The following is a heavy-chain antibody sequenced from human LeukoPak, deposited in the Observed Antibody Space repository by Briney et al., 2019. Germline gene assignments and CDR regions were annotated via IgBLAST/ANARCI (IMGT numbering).Heavy chain of an antibody. CDR1: GYTFTSYA. Sequence: ASVKVSCKAAGYTFTSYAMNWVRQPPGQGLEWMGWINTNTGNPTYAQCFTGRFVFSLDTSVSKAYLQISGLKAADTAVYYCARDPSPALDYYDSSGYYPTFDYWGQGTLVTVSS. D-gene: IGHD3-22*01. J-gene: IGHJ4*02. CDR3: ARDPSPALDYYDSSGYYPTFDY. CDR2: INTNTGNP. V-gene: IGHV7-4-1*02.